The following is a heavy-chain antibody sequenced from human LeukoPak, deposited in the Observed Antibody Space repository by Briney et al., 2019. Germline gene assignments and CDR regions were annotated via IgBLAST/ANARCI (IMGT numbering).Heavy chain of an antibody. V-gene: IGHV3-23*01. J-gene: IGHJ4*02. CDR3: ARTSSSSPHPDY. CDR1: GFTFSSYA. D-gene: IGHD6-13*01. Sequence: GGSLRLSCVASGFTFSSYAMSWVRQAPGKGLEWVSAISGSGGSTYYADSVRGRFTISRDNSKSTLYLQMNSLRAEDTAVYYCARTSSSSPHPDYWGQGTLVTVSS. CDR2: ISGSGGST.